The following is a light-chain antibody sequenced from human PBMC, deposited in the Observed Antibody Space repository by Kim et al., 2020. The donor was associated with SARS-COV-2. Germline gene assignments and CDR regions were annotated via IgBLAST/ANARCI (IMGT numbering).Light chain of an antibody. J-gene: IGKJ2*01. V-gene: IGKV3-20*01. Sequence: LALSPGERATLSCRASQSVSGSKLVWYQQKPGQAPRLLIYGASSRATGIPDRFSGSGSGTDFTLTISRLEPEDVAVYYCQQYGSSPRTFGQGTKLEI. CDR2: GAS. CDR3: QQYGSSPRT. CDR1: QSVSGSK.